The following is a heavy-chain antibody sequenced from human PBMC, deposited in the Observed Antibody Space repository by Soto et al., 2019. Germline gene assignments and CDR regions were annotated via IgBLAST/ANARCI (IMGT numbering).Heavy chain of an antibody. D-gene: IGHD3-22*01. J-gene: IGHJ4*02. V-gene: IGHV3-33*01. Sequence: QVQLVESGGGVVQPGRSLRLSCAASGFTFSSYGMHWVRQAPGKGLEWVAVIWYDGSNKYYTDSVKGRFTISRDNSKNTLYLQMNSLRAEDTAVYYCAIYSPAMIDYWGQGTLVTVSS. CDR2: IWYDGSNK. CDR3: AIYSPAMIDY. CDR1: GFTFSSYG.